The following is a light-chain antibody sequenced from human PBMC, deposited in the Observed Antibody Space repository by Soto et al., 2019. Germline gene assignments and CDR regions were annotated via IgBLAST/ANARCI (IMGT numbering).Light chain of an antibody. CDR1: QSVSSK. CDR2: GAS. Sequence: IVMTQSPATLSVSPGERATLSCRASQSVSSKLAWYQQKRGQAPRLLIYGASTRATGIPDRFSGSGSGTNFTLTISSLQSEDFAVYHCQQYNNWPPFFGQGTKLEIK. CDR3: QQYNNWPPF. V-gene: IGKV3-15*01. J-gene: IGKJ2*01.